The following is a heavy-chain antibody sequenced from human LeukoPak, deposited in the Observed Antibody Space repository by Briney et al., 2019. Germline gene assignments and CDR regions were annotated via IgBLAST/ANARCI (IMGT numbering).Heavy chain of an antibody. CDR1: GYTFTGYY. J-gene: IGHJ6*02. CDR2: INPNSDGT. CDR3: AREEVAAAGRYCYYGMDV. V-gene: IGHV1-2*02. Sequence: ASVKVYCKASGYTFTGYYMHWVRQAPGQGLEWMGWINPNSDGTNYAQKFQGRVTMPTDKSISTAYMELTRLRSDDTAVYYCAREEVAAAGRYCYYGMDVWGQGTTVTVSS. D-gene: IGHD6-13*01.